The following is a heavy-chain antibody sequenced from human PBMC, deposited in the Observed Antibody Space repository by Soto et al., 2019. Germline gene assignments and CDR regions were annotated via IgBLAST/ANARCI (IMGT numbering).Heavy chain of an antibody. CDR1: GGTFSSYA. Sequence: QVQPVQSGAEVKKPGSSVKVSCKASGGTFSSYAISWVRQAPGQGLEWMGGIIPIFGTANYAQKFQGRVTITADESTSTAYMELSSLRSEDTAVYYCARDLRHYYDSSGSVNFDYWGQGTLVTVSS. V-gene: IGHV1-69*01. D-gene: IGHD3-22*01. CDR2: IIPIFGTA. J-gene: IGHJ4*02. CDR3: ARDLRHYYDSSGSVNFDY.